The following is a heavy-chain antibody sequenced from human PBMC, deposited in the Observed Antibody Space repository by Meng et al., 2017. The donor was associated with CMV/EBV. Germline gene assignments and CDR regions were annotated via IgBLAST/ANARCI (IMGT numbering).Heavy chain of an antibody. J-gene: IGHJ4*02. CDR1: GFTFSSYS. D-gene: IGHD2-8*01. CDR2: ISSSSSTI. CDR3: ARDGGYCTNGVCYPDY. V-gene: IGHV3-48*04. Sequence: ETLSLTCAASGFTFSSYSMNWVRQAPGKGLEWVSYISSSSSTIYYADSVKGRFTISRDNAKNSLYLQMNSLRAEDTAVYYCARDGGYCTNGVCYPDYWGQGTLVTVSS.